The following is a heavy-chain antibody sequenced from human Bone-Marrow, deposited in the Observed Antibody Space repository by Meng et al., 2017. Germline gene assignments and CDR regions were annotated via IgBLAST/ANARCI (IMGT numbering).Heavy chain of an antibody. CDR2: IWYDGSNK. CDR3: ARDFGWSSGGAD. CDR1: GFTFRGYG. D-gene: IGHD6-19*01. J-gene: IGHJ4*02. Sequence: HVKVVESGGGVVQPGVALGLPWAASGFTFRGYGMHWVRQARGKGLEWVAVIWYDGSNKYYADSVKGRFTISRDNSKNTLYLQMNSLRAEDTAVYYCARDFGWSSGGADWGQGTLVTVSS. V-gene: IGHV3-33*01.